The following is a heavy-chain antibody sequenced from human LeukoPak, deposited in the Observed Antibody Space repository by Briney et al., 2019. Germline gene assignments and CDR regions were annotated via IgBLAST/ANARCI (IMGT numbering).Heavy chain of an antibody. CDR2: ISAYNGKT. J-gene: IGHJ3*01. CDR1: GYTFTSYG. CDR3: ARDSGALAVAGSFAY. D-gene: IGHD6-19*01. Sequence: GASVKVSCKASGYTFTSYGISWVGQAHGQGRGWMGWISAYNGKTNYAQNLQRRVTMTTYTSPSTAYMELRSLRSDDSAVYYCARDSGALAVAGSFAYWGQGTMVTVSS. V-gene: IGHV1-18*04.